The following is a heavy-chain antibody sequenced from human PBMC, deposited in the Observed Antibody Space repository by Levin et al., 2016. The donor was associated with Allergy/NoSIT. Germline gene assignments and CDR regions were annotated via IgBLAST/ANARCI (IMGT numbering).Heavy chain of an antibody. D-gene: IGHD4-23*01. CDR2: ISYTGST. CDR3: ARANGGIPYSDY. CDR1: GDSITSGGYF. V-gene: IGHV4-31*03. Sequence: SETLSLTCSVSGDSITSGGYFWSWIRQHPEKGLEWIGFISYTGSTYYNPSLKSRITISVGTSKKQFSLELNSVTAADTAVYYCARANGGIPYSDYWGQGTLVTVSS. J-gene: IGHJ4*02.